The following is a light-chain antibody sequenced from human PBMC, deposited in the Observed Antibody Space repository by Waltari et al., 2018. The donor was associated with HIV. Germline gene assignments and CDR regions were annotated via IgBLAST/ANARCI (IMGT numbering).Light chain of an antibody. Sequence: QSVMTQSPSASGTPGQRVPISCSGRSPTLAINPITWFQQRPRTSPKLLLFNDNERPSGVPDRFSGSKSGTSASLAISGLQSEDEANYYCAAWDVTLHGWVFGGGTKVTVL. CDR1: SPTLAINP. CDR2: NDN. CDR3: AAWDVTLHGWV. J-gene: IGLJ3*02. V-gene: IGLV1-44*01.